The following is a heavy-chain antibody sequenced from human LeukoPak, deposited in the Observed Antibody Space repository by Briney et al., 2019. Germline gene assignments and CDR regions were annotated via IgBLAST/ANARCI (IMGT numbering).Heavy chain of an antibody. D-gene: IGHD2-15*01. CDR3: ARGPVVAGDAFDI. Sequence: EASVKVSCKASGYTFTSYAMHWVRQAPGQRLEWMGWINAGNGNTKYSQKFQGRVTITRDTSASTAYMELSSLRSEDTAVYYCARGPVVAGDAFDIWGQGTMVTVSS. CDR2: INAGNGNT. CDR1: GYTFTSYA. V-gene: IGHV1-3*01. J-gene: IGHJ3*02.